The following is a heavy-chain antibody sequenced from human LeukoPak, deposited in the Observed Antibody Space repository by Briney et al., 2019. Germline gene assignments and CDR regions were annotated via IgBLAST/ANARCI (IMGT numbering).Heavy chain of an antibody. Sequence: KPGGSLRLPCVASGFAFSSYAMTWVRQAPGKGLEWVSTISGSGGSTFYADSVRGRFTISRDNSKSTLYLQMNSLRAEDTALYYCARPTSGWYAGGFDYWGQGILVTVSS. CDR1: GFAFSSYA. V-gene: IGHV3-23*01. CDR3: ARPTSGWYAGGFDY. J-gene: IGHJ4*02. CDR2: ISGSGGST. D-gene: IGHD6-19*01.